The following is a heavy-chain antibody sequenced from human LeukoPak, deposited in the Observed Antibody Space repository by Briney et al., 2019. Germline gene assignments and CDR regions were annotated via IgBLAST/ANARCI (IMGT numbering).Heavy chain of an antibody. D-gene: IGHD6-13*01. CDR1: GGSISSYY. CDR3: AFTYSSSWYNY. CDR2: ST. Sequence: SETLSLTCTVSGGSISSYYWSWIRQPPGKGLEWTGYSTNYNPSLKSRVTISVDTSKNQFSLKLSSVTAADTAVYYCAFTYSSSWYNYWGQGTLVTVSP. V-gene: IGHV4-59*01. J-gene: IGHJ4*02.